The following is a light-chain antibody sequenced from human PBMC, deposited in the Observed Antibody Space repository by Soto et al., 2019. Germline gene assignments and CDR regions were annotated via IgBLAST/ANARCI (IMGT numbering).Light chain of an antibody. CDR2: DAS. Sequence: DIQMTQSPSSLSASAGDRVTITCQASQDINNHLNWYQQKAGRAPKLLINDASNLETGVPSRFSGSGSGTDFTLTISGLKPEDIATYYCQQYVNALTFGGGTKVEIK. CDR3: QQYVNALT. V-gene: IGKV1-33*01. CDR1: QDINNH. J-gene: IGKJ4*01.